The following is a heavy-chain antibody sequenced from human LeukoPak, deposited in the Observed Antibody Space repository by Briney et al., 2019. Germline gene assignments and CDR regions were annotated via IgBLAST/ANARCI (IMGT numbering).Heavy chain of an antibody. CDR2: VYYSGST. CDR1: GGSISSSSYY. J-gene: IGHJ4*02. D-gene: IGHD2-2*01. CDR3: TRVSCSSTTCPFDY. Sequence: SETLSLTCTVSGGSISSSSYYWGWIRQPPGKGLEWIGSVYYSGSTYYNPSLKSRVTISVDTSKNQFSLKLSSVTAADTAVYYCTRVSCSSTTCPFDYWGQGTLVTVSS. V-gene: IGHV4-39*01.